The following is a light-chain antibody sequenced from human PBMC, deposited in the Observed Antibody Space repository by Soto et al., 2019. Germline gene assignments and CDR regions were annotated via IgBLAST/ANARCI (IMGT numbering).Light chain of an antibody. CDR2: GAS. J-gene: IGKJ1*01. V-gene: IGKV3-15*01. CDR1: QSLTRY. Sequence: EIVMTQSPATLSVSQGESFPLSSRASQSLTRYLAWYQQKPGQSPRRLIYGASARATGIPARFSGSGSGTEYTLTISSLQAEDVAVYYCQQCDKWPRTFGQGTKVEIK. CDR3: QQCDKWPRT.